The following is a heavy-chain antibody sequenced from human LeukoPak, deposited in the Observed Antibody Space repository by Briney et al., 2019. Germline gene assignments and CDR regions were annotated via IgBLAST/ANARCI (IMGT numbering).Heavy chain of an antibody. Sequence: PGRSLRLSCAASGFTFSSYGMHWVRQAPGKGLEWVAVISYDGSNKYYADSVKGRFTISRDNSKNTLYLQTNSLRAEDTAVYYCAKAQIVATIFHGHFDYWGQGTLVTVSS. CDR2: ISYDGSNK. D-gene: IGHD5-12*01. CDR3: AKAQIVATIFHGHFDY. CDR1: GFTFSSYG. J-gene: IGHJ4*02. V-gene: IGHV3-30*18.